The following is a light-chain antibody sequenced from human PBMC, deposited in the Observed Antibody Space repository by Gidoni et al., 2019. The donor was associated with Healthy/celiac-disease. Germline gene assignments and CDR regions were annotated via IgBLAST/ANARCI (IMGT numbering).Light chain of an antibody. CDR2: GNS. V-gene: IGLV1-40*01. CDR1: SSNIGAGYD. Sequence: QSVLTQPPPVSGAPGQRVTISCTGSSSNIGAGYDVHWYHQLPGTAPKLLIYGNSNRPSGVPDRFSGSKSGTSASLAITGLQAEDEADYYCQSYDSSLWVFGGGTKLTVL. J-gene: IGLJ3*02. CDR3: QSYDSSLWV.